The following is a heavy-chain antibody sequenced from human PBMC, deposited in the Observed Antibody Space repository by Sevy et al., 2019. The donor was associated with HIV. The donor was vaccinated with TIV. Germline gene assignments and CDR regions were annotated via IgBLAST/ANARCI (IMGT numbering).Heavy chain of an antibody. D-gene: IGHD5-12*01. CDR2: ISAYNGNT. J-gene: IGHJ4*02. CDR1: GYTFTSYG. CDR3: ARDRMATTEDY. V-gene: IGHV1-18*01. Sequence: ASVKVSCKASGYTFTSYGISWVRQAPGQVLEWMGWISAYNGNTKYAQKLQGRVTMTTDTSTSTAYMELRSLRSDDTAVYYCARDRMATTEDYWGQGTLVTVSS.